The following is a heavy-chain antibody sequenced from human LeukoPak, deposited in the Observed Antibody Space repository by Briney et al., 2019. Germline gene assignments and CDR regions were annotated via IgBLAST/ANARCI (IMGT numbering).Heavy chain of an antibody. D-gene: IGHD6-13*01. J-gene: IGHJ4*02. V-gene: IGHV1-2*02. CDR3: ARVVPLSSSSLDY. CDR2: INPNSGGT. CDR1: GYTFTGYY. Sequence: ASVKVSCKASGYTFTGYYMHWVRQAPGQGLEWMGWINPNSGGTNYAQKFQGRATMTRDTSINTAYMELSRLRSDDTAVYYCARVVPLSSSSLDYWGQGTLVTVSS.